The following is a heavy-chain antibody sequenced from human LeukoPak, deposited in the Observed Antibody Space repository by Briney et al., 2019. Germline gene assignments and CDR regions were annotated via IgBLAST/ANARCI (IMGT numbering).Heavy chain of an antibody. CDR2: TYYRSKWYS. J-gene: IGHJ4*02. V-gene: IGHV6-1*01. Sequence: SQTLSRTCAISGDSVSSNTAAWNWIRQSPSRGLEWLGRTYYRSKWYSDYAVSVKSRITINTDTSKNQFSLQLNSVTPEDTAVYYCTRDRPTRWYYLDYWGQGTVVTVSS. D-gene: IGHD5-24*01. CDR3: TRDRPTRWYYLDY. CDR1: GDSVSSNTAA.